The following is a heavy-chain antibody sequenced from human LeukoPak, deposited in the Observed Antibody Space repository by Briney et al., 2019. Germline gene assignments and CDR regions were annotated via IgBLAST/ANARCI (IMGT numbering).Heavy chain of an antibody. V-gene: IGHV4-34*01. CDR1: GGSISSYY. J-gene: IGHJ4*02. CDR3: ARVQQQLVLLDY. D-gene: IGHD6-13*01. CDR2: INHSGST. Sequence: PSETLSLTCTVSGGSISSYYWSWIRQPPGKGLEWIGEINHSGSTNYNPSLKSRVTISVDTSKNQFSLKLSSVTAADTAVYYCARVQQQLVLLDYWGQGTLVTVSS.